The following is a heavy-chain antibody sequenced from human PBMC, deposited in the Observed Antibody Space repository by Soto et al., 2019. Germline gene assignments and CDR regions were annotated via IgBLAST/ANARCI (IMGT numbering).Heavy chain of an antibody. J-gene: IGHJ6*02. CDR3: ARALTGYGMDV. V-gene: IGHV1-18*01. CDR2: ITTYNGNT. CDR1: RYIFTNYG. Sequence: VSCXXVRYIFTNYGVSWVRQAPGQGLEWMGWITTYNGNTEYAQKFQGRVTMTTDASTSTAYMELGSLRSDDTAIYYCARALTGYGMDVWGQGTTVTVSS.